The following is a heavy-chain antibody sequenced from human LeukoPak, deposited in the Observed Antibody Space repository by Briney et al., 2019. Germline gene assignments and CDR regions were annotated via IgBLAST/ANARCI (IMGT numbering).Heavy chain of an antibody. D-gene: IGHD3-22*01. CDR2: ISYDGSNK. Sequence: GRSLRLSCAAYGFTFGSYAMHWVRQAPGKGLEWVAVISYDGSNKYYADSVKGRFTISRDNSKNTLYLQMNSLRAEDTAVYYCARGDSYYDAIDYWGQGTLVTVSS. CDR1: GFTFGSYA. CDR3: ARGDSYYDAIDY. J-gene: IGHJ4*02. V-gene: IGHV3-30*04.